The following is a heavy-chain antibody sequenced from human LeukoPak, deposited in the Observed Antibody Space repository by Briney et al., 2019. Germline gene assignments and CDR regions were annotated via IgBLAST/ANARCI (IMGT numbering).Heavy chain of an antibody. V-gene: IGHV3-49*03. D-gene: IGHD3-22*01. J-gene: IGHJ4*02. CDR2: IRSKAYGGTT. Sequence: PGGSLRLSCTASGFTFGDYAMSWFRQPPGKGLEWVGFIRSKAYGGTTEYAASVKGRFTISRDDSRSIAYLQMSGLKTEDTAVYYCTRHHYYDASGPLYWGQGTLVTVSS. CDR1: GFTFGDYA. CDR3: TRHHYYDASGPLY.